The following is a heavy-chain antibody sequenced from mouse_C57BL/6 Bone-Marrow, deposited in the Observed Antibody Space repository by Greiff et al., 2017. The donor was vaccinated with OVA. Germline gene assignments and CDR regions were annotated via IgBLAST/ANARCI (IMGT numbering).Heavy chain of an antibody. Sequence: VQLQESGAELARPGASVKLSCKASGYTFTSYGISWVKQRTGQGLEWIGEIYPRSGNTYYNEKFKGKATLTADKSSSTAYIELRSLTSEDSAVYFCAPLYYYGSSPYWGQGTSVTVSS. CDR1: GYTFTSYG. CDR3: APLYYYGSSPY. V-gene: IGHV1-81*01. CDR2: IYPRSGNT. D-gene: IGHD1-1*01. J-gene: IGHJ4*01.